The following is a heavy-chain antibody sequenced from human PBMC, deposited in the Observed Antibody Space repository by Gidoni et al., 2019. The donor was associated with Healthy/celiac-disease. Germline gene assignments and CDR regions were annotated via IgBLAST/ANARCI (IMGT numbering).Heavy chain of an antibody. Sequence: QVQLVQSGAEVKKPGASVKVSRKASGYTFTSNAMHWVRQAPGQGLEWMGWINAGNGNTKYSQKFQGRVTIARDTTASTAYMKLSSLKSEDTAVYYCAASWDRPYYVMDVWGQGTTVTVSS. CDR2: INAGNGNT. J-gene: IGHJ6*02. CDR3: AASWDRPYYVMDV. D-gene: IGHD6-13*01. V-gene: IGHV1-3*01. CDR1: GYTFTSNA.